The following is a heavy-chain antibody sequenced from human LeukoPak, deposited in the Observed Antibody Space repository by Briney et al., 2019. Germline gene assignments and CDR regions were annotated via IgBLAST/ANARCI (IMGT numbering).Heavy chain of an antibody. CDR3: ARSGRLGYCSGGSCFRWDY. V-gene: IGHV5-51*01. CDR2: IYPGDSDT. D-gene: IGHD2-15*01. CDR1: GYTFATYW. Sequence: GESLKISCKGSGYTFATYWIGWVRQMPGKGLEWMGIIYPGDSDTRYSPSFQGLVTISADKTTSTAYLQWSSLKASDTAMYYCARSGRLGYCSGGSCFRWDYWGQGTLVTVSS. J-gene: IGHJ4*02.